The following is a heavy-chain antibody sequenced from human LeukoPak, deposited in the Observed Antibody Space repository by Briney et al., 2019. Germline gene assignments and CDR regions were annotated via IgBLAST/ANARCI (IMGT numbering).Heavy chain of an antibody. D-gene: IGHD5-12*01. CDR3: ARRLSGYDSGTDS. CDR2: IDTSDYST. V-gene: IGHV5-10-1*01. Sequence: GESLKISCTGSGYSFSYYGISWVRQMPGKRLEWMGRIDTSDYSTDYSPSFEGHITVSIDKSISTAYLEWSSLKASDTAMIYCARRLSGYDSGTDSWGQGTLVTVSS. J-gene: IGHJ4*02. CDR1: GYSFSYYG.